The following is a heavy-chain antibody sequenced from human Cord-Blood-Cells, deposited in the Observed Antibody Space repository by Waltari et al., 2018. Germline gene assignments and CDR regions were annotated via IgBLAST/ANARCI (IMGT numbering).Heavy chain of an antibody. Sequence: QVQLVQSGAEVTKPGASVQVPCNASGYTFTRYDINWVRQATGQGLEWMGWMNPNSGNTGYAQKFQGRVTITRNTSISTAYMELSSLRSEDTAVYYCARVPPISGYDWGQGTLVTVSS. CDR3: ARVPPISGYD. V-gene: IGHV1-8*03. CDR2: MNPNSGNT. J-gene: IGHJ4*02. D-gene: IGHD5-12*01. CDR1: GYTFTRYD.